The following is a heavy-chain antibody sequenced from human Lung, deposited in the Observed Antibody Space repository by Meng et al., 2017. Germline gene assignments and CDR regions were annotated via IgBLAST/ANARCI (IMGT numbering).Heavy chain of an antibody. V-gene: IGHV4-39*01. Sequence: QQQWRGSVPGLGKPSEALSLTCSVSGGSISTSGSDWGWIRQPPGKGLEWIGSIGHSGFTYYTPSLKSRVAVSLDTSKSQFSLMLTSVTAADTAVYYCVRSSAWVRTGFDPWGQGTLVTVSS. CDR2: IGHSGFT. D-gene: IGHD6-19*01. CDR1: GGSISTSGSD. J-gene: IGHJ5*02. CDR3: VRSSAWVRTGFDP.